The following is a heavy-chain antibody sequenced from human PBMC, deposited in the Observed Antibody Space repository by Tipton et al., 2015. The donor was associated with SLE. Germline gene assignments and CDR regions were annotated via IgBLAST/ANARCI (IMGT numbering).Heavy chain of an antibody. CDR2: FFYSGST. J-gene: IGHJ4*02. D-gene: IGHD6-19*01. CDR1: GGSISRYY. CDR3: ARHRSGWKELYYFDF. V-gene: IGHV4-59*08. Sequence: TLSLTCTISGGSISRYYWSWIRQPPGKGLEWLGCFFYSGSTNYNPSLKSRVTLSRDTSKNQFSLSLSSVTAADTAVYYCARHRSGWKELYYFDFWGQGTLVTVSS.